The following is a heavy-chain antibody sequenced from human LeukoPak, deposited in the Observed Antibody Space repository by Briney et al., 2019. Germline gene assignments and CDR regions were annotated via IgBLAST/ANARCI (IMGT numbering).Heavy chain of an antibody. CDR2: IYSGGST. Sequence: GGSLRLSCAASGFTVSSNYMSWVRPAPGKGLEWVSVIYSGGSTYYADSVKGRFTISRDNSKNTLYLQMNSLRAEDTAVYYCARGGTYSSGWFGFFDYWGQGTLVTVSS. D-gene: IGHD6-19*01. CDR1: GFTVSSNY. J-gene: IGHJ4*02. CDR3: ARGGTYSSGWFGFFDY. V-gene: IGHV3-53*01.